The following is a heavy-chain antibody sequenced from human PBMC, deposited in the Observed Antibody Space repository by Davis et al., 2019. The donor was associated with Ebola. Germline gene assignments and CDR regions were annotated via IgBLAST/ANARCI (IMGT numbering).Heavy chain of an antibody. V-gene: IGHV3-33*08. J-gene: IGHJ6*04. CDR1: GFTFSSYS. Sequence: GGSLRLSCAASGFTFSSYSMNWVRQAPGKGLEWVAVIWYDGSNKYYADSVKGRFTISRDNSKNTLYLQMNSLRAEDTAEYYCARTTGAAGGYGMDVWGKGTTVTVSS. CDR3: ARTTGAAGGYGMDV. CDR2: IWYDGSNK. D-gene: IGHD1-14*01.